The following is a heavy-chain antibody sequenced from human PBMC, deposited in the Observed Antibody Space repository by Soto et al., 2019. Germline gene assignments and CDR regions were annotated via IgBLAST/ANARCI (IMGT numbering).Heavy chain of an antibody. CDR2: TSYDGNNK. CDR3: AVVVHSGGHVGH. V-gene: IGHV3-30-3*01. CDR1: GFIFSSYA. Sequence: GGSLRLSCAASGFIFSSYAMHWVRQAPGKGLEWVAITSYDGNNKYYADSVKGRFTISRDNPKNTLYLQMNSLRAEDTAVYYCAVVVHSGGHVGHWGEGTVVTV. D-gene: IGHD2-2*01. J-gene: IGHJ1*01.